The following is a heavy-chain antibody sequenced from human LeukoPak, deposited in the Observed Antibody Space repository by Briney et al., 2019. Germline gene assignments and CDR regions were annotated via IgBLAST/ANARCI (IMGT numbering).Heavy chain of an antibody. CDR2: ITRNGGTT. V-gene: IGHV3-64D*09. Sequence: GSLRLSCSSSEFTFSSYAMHWVRQAPGKGLEHVSAITRNGGTTYYADSVKGSFTISRDNSKNTLYLQMSSLRTDDTAVYYCVKDQHPYNWKYDSFFDYWGQGTLVTVSS. CDR3: VKDQHPYNWKYDSFFDY. D-gene: IGHD1-7*01. CDR1: EFTFSSYA. J-gene: IGHJ4*02.